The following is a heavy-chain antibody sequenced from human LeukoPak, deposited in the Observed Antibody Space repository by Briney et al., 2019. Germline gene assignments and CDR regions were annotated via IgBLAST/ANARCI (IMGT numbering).Heavy chain of an antibody. Sequence: PGGSLRLSCAASGFTFSSYGMHWVRQAPGNGLEWVAVIWYDGSNKYYADSVKGRFTISRDNSKNTLYLQMNSLRAEDTAVYYCAKDLRNWFDYWGQGTLVTVSS. J-gene: IGHJ4*02. D-gene: IGHD1-1*01. V-gene: IGHV3-33*06. CDR1: GFTFSSYG. CDR2: IWYDGSNK. CDR3: AKDLRNWFDY.